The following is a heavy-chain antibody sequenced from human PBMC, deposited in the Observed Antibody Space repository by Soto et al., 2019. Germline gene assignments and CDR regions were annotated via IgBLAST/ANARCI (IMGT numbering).Heavy chain of an antibody. D-gene: IGHD5-18*01. CDR2: IYHSGST. Sequence: PSETLSLTCSVSGASISSGGHYWRWVRQHPGKGLEWIGYIYHSGSTDLNSSLKSRVTISVDTSKNQFSLKLSSVTAADTAVYYCVSSEGFSHGYGLDYWGQGTLVTVSS. CDR3: VSSEGFSHGYGLDY. J-gene: IGHJ4*02. CDR1: GASISSGGHY. V-gene: IGHV4-31*03.